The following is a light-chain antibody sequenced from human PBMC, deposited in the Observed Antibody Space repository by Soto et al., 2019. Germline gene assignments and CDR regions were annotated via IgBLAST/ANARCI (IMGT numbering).Light chain of an antibody. CDR3: QQGHNWPLT. Sequence: EIVMTQSPATLSVSPGESATLSCRASQSISSELAWYQQKPGQPPRLLIYGASTRATGVPARFTGRGSGSDFTLTISGLQSEDFAVYYCQQGHNWPLTFGQGTRLEI. CDR2: GAS. CDR1: QSISSE. J-gene: IGKJ2*01. V-gene: IGKV3-15*01.